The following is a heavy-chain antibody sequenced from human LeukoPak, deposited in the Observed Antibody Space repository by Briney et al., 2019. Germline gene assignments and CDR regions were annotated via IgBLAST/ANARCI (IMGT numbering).Heavy chain of an antibody. V-gene: IGHV3-48*01. CDR3: AREARGVDY. CDR1: GFTFSSYS. Sequence: PGGSLRLSCAASGFTFSSYSMIWVRRAPGKGLEWVSYISSSSSTIYYADSVKGRFTISRDNAKNSLYLQMNSLRAEDTAVYYCAREARGVDYWGQGTLVTVSS. D-gene: IGHD6-6*01. J-gene: IGHJ4*02. CDR2: ISSSSSTI.